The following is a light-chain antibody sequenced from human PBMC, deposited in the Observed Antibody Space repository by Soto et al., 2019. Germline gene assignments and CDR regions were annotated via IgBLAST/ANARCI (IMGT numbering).Light chain of an antibody. Sequence: DIQMTQSPSTLSASVGDRVTITCRASQSISSWLAWYQQKPGKAPKLLIYDASSLESGVPSRFSGSGSGTEFTLTLSSLQPDDFATYYCQQYNSYSSLTFGQGTKVEIK. J-gene: IGKJ1*01. CDR3: QQYNSYSSLT. CDR2: DAS. V-gene: IGKV1-5*01. CDR1: QSISSW.